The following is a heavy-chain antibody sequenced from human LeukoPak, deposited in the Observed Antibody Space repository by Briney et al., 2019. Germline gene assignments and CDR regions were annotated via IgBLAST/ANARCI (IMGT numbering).Heavy chain of an antibody. CDR1: GLTFSSYA. D-gene: IGHD3-3*01. Sequence: GGSLRLSCAASGLTFSSYAMSWVRQAPGKGLEWVSAISGSGGSTYYADSVKGRFTISRDNSKNTLYLQMNSLRAEDTAVYYCAAKALGFLEWLSRFDPWGQGTLVTVSS. J-gene: IGHJ5*02. V-gene: IGHV3-23*01. CDR2: ISGSGGST. CDR3: AAKALGFLEWLSRFDP.